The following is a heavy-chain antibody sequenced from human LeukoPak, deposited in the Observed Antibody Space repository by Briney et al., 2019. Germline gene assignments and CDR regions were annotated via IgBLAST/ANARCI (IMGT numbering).Heavy chain of an antibody. D-gene: IGHD6-13*01. CDR1: GFTFSSYA. V-gene: IGHV3-23*01. CDR2: ISGSGGST. CDR3: ARGEGGIVASPEDY. Sequence: GGSLRLSCAASGFTFSSYAMSWVRQAPGKGLEWVSAISGSGGSTCYVDSVKGRFTISRDNSKNTLYLQMNSLRAEDTAVYYCARGEGGIVASPEDYWGQGTLVTVSS. J-gene: IGHJ4*02.